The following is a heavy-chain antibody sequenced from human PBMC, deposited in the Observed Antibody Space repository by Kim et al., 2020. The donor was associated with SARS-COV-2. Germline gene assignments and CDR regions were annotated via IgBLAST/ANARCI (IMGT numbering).Heavy chain of an antibody. V-gene: IGHV4-34*01. CDR3: AMTRGYSYGYYFDY. Sequence: NPSLKSRVTISVDTSKNQFSLKLSSVTAADTAVYYCAMTRGYSYGYYFDYWGQGTLVTVSS. J-gene: IGHJ4*02. D-gene: IGHD5-18*01.